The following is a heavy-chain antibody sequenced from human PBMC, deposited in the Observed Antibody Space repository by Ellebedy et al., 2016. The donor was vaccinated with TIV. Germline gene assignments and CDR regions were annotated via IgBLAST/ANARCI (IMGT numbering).Heavy chain of an antibody. CDR3: ASTYYYDSSGYYFDY. J-gene: IGHJ4*02. Sequence: GSLRLXXPVSGGSISSYYWSWIRQPAGKGLEWIGRIYTSGSTNYNPSLKSRVTMSVDTSKNQFSLKLSSVTAADTAVYYCASTYYYDSSGYYFDYWGQGTLVTVSS. V-gene: IGHV4-4*07. D-gene: IGHD3-22*01. CDR1: GGSISSYY. CDR2: IYTSGST.